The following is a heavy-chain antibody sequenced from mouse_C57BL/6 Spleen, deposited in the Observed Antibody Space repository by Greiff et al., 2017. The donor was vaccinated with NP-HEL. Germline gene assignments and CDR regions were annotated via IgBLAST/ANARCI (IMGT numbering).Heavy chain of an antibody. D-gene: IGHD1-1*01. CDR1: GYTFTSYG. V-gene: IGHV1-81*01. CDR2: IYPRSGNT. CDR3: ARGTTEGDY. Sequence: QVQLKQSGAELARPGASVKLSCKASGYTFTSYGISWVKQRTGQGLEWIGEIYPRSGNTYYNEKFKGKATLTADKSSSTAYMELRSLTSEDSAVYFCARGTTEGDYWGQGTTLTVSS. J-gene: IGHJ2*01.